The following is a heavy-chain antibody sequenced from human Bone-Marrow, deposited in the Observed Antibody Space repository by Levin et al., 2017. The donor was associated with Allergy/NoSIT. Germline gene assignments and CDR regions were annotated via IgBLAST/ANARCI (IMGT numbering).Heavy chain of an antibody. CDR3: AKGACSSTSCYPGDNWFDP. Sequence: HPGGSLRLSCAASGFTFSTYGMHWVRQAPGKGLEWVAVISYDGTNKYYADSVKGRFTISRDNSKNTLYLQMNSLRAEDAAVYYCAKGACSSTSCYPGDNWFDPWGQGTLVTVSS. CDR1: GFTFSTYG. D-gene: IGHD2-2*01. V-gene: IGHV3-30*18. J-gene: IGHJ5*02. CDR2: ISYDGTNK.